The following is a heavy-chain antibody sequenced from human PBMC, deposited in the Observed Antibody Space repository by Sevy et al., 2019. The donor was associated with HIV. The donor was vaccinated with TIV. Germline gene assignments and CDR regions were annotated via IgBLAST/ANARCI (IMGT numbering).Heavy chain of an antibody. CDR3: AKVGDGFWSGPEVNWFDP. V-gene: IGHV3-23*01. CDR2: ISGSGDTT. D-gene: IGHD3-3*01. J-gene: IGHJ5*02. CDR1: VFNFHSYA. Sequence: GGSLRLSCAASVFNFHSYAMTWVRQAPGKGLEWVSAISGSGDTTYFADSVRGRFTVSRDNLKNTVFLQLNSLRVEDTAVYFCAKVGDGFWSGPEVNWFDPWGQGTLVTVSS.